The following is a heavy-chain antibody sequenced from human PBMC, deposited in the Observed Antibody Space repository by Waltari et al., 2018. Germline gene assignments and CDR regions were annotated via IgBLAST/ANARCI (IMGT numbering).Heavy chain of an antibody. CDR2: INPNSGGT. D-gene: IGHD3-22*01. Sequence: QVQLVQSGAEVKKPGASVKVYCTAYGYTFTGNYMHWVRQAPGQGLEWMGRINPNSGGTNYAQKFQGRVTMTRDTSISTAYMELSRLRSDDTAVYYCASGYYDSSGYLFDYWGQGTLVTVSS. V-gene: IGHV1-2*06. CDR3: ASGYYDSSGYLFDY. J-gene: IGHJ4*02. CDR1: GYTFTGNY.